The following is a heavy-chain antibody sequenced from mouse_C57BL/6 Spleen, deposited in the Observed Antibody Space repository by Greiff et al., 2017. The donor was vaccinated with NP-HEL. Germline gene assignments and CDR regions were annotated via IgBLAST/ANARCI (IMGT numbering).Heavy chain of an antibody. CDR3: ARPPLQMPPYYAMDY. V-gene: IGHV1-59*01. CDR2: IDPSDSYT. CDR1: GYTFTSYW. J-gene: IGHJ4*01. Sequence: QVQLQQPGAELVRPGTSVKLSCKASGYTFTSYWMHWVKQRPGQGLEWIGVIDPSDSYTNYNQKFKGKATLTVDTSSSTAYMQLSSLTSEDSAVYYCARPPLQMPPYYAMDYWGQGTSVTVSS.